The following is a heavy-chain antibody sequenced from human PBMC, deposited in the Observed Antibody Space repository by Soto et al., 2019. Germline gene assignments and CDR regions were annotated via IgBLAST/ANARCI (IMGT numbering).Heavy chain of an antibody. CDR3: AKDARYHYYGMDV. CDR2: ISYDGSNK. Sequence: QVQLVESGGGVVQPGRSLRLSCAASGFTFSSYGMHWVRQAPGKGLEWVAVISYDGSNKYYADSVKGRFTISRDNSQNKLYVQMKRLRAEDTAVYYCAKDARYHYYGMDVWGQGTTVTVSS. J-gene: IGHJ6*02. CDR1: GFTFSSYG. V-gene: IGHV3-30*18.